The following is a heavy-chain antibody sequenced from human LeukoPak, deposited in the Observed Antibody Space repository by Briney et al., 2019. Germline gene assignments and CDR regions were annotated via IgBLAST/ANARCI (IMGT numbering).Heavy chain of an antibody. J-gene: IGHJ3*02. CDR1: GGSLSSYY. CDR3: AATDCDTPNAFDI. D-gene: IGHD3-22*01. CDR2: IYYSGST. V-gene: IGHV4-59*01. Sequence: SETLSPTCTVSGGSLSSYYWSWIRQPPGKGLEGIGYIYYSGSTNYNPSLKSRVTISVDTSKNQFSLKLSSVTAADTAVYYCAATDCDTPNAFDIWGQGTMVTVSS.